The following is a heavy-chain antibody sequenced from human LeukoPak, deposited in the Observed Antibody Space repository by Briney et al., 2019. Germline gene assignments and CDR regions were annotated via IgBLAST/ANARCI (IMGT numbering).Heavy chain of an antibody. D-gene: IGHD5-12*01. CDR3: AREGTGEYSGYDKKSYFDY. CDR2: ISSTGSMI. J-gene: IGHJ4*02. Sequence: PGGSLRLSCAASGITFSDYYMSWIRQAPGKGLEWVSYISSTGSMINYADSVKGRFTISRDNAKNSLYLQMNSLRVEDTAVYYWAREGTGEYSGYDKKSYFDYGGQGTRVTFSS. CDR1: GITFSDYY. V-gene: IGHV3-11*01.